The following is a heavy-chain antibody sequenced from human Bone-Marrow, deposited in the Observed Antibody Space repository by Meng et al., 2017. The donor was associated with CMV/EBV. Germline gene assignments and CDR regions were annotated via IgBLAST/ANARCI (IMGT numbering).Heavy chain of an antibody. CDR1: AFTFSSYE. CDR2: ISSSGNTI. D-gene: IGHD1-7*01. J-gene: IGHJ4*02. CDR3: ARPHINGTTPFAY. V-gene: IGHV3-48*03. Sequence: GESLKISCAASAFTFSSYEMNWVRQAPGKGLEWVSYISSSGNTIYYADSVKGRFTISRDNAKNFLYLQMNSLRVEDTAVYYCARPHINGTTPFAYWGQGTRVTFSS.